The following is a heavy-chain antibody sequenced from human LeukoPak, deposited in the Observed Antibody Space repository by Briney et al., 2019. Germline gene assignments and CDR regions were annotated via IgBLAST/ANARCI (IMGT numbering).Heavy chain of an antibody. Sequence: GGSLRLSCAASGFTFSSYSMNWVRQAPGKGLEWVSSISSSSGYIYYAYSVKGRFTISRDNAKNSLYLQMNRLRAEDTAVYYCARVGYSSSWYPLYYYYGMDVWGQGTTVTVSS. CDR2: ISSSSGYI. D-gene: IGHD6-13*01. J-gene: IGHJ6*02. CDR1: GFTFSSYS. V-gene: IGHV3-21*01. CDR3: ARVGYSSSWYPLYYYYGMDV.